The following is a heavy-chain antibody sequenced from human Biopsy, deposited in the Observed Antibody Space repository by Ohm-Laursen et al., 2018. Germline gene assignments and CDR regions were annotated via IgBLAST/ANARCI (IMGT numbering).Heavy chain of an antibody. Sequence: GTLSLTCAVSGDSISSYYWSWIRQPPGKGLQWIGYVYYTGSTDYNPSLQSRVTISVDTSKNHFSLRLRSVTPADTAIYYCARGRRTSGWPYFDNWGQGALVTVSS. V-gene: IGHV4-59*01. CDR1: GDSISSYY. J-gene: IGHJ4*02. CDR2: VYYTGST. D-gene: IGHD6-19*01. CDR3: ARGRRTSGWPYFDN.